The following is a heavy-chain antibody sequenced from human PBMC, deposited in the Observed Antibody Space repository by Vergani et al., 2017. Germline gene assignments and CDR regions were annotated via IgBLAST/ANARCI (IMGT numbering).Heavy chain of an antibody. CDR1: GGSVRTSIGYY. D-gene: IGHD6-13*01. CDR3: ARGGRAEGGSGPDK. J-gene: IGHJ4*02. CDR2: IFSSGTT. V-gene: IGHV4-61*02. Sequence: QVQLQQSGPGLVKPSQTLSLSCTVSGGSVRTSIGYYLTWIRQPAGKTLEWIGEIFSSGTTNYNPTFNNRVTMSVDTSKNQFSLKLNSVTAADTAVYYCARGGRAEGGSGPDKWGQGTLVTVSS.